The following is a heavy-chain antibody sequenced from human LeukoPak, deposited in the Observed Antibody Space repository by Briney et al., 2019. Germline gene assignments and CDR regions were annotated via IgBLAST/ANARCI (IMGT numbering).Heavy chain of an antibody. J-gene: IGHJ3*02. D-gene: IGHD3-22*01. CDR3: ARVQNYDSSGSDTAAAFDI. CDR2: ISSSSSYI. V-gene: IGHV3-21*01. Sequence: GGSLRLSCAASGFTFSSYSMNWVRQAPGKGLEWVSSISSSSSYIYYADSVKGRFTISRDNAKNSLYLQMNSLRAEDTAVYYCARVQNYDSSGSDTAAAFDIWGQGTMVTVSS. CDR1: GFTFSSYS.